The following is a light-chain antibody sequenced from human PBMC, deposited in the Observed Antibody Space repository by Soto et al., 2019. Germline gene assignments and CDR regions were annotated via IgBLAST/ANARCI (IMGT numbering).Light chain of an antibody. J-gene: IGLJ1*01. CDR1: SSDVGGYNY. Sequence: QSALTQPRSVSGSPRQSVTISCTGTSSDVGGYNYVSWYQQHPGKAPKLMIYDVTKRPSGVPDRFSGSKSGNTASLTISGLQAEDEADYYCYSYAGSQTRVFGTGTKVTVL. CDR2: DVT. V-gene: IGLV2-11*01. CDR3: YSYAGSQTRV.